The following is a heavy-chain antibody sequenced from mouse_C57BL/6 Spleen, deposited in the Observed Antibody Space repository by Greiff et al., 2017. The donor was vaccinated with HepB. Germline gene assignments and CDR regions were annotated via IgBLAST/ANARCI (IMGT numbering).Heavy chain of an antibody. V-gene: IGHV5-17*01. D-gene: IGHD4-1*01. Sequence: EVKLVESGGGLVKPGGSLKLSCAASGFTFSDYGMHWVRQAPEKGLEWVAYISSGSSNIYYADTVKGRFTISRDNAKNTLFLQMTSLRSEDTAMYYCARGLGRDWFAYWGQGTLVTVSA. J-gene: IGHJ3*01. CDR2: ISSGSSNI. CDR1: GFTFSDYG. CDR3: ARGLGRDWFAY.